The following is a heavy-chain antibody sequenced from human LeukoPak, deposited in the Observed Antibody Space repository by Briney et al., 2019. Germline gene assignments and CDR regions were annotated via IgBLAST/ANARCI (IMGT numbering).Heavy chain of an antibody. CDR1: GGSFSGYY. J-gene: IGHJ4*02. CDR2: INHRGST. V-gene: IGHV4-34*01. CDR3: ARSSSKIEAAGKYCDY. D-gene: IGHD6-13*01. Sequence: SDTLSLTCAVYGGSFSGYYWSWIRQPPGKGLEWIGEINHRGSTNNNPCLRSRVTISGDTSKNQFSMKLSSVTVANTAVYYCARSSSKIEAAGKYCDYWGQGTLVSVSS.